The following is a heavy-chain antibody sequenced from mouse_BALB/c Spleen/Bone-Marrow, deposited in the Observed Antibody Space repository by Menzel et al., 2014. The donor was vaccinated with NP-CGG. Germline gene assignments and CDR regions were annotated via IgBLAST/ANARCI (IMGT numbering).Heavy chain of an antibody. CDR1: GHTFTDYW. J-gene: IGHJ3*01. V-gene: IGHV1-69*01. CDR2: IDTSDSYT. D-gene: IGHD2-14*01. Sequence: SGAELVMPGASVKMSCKASGHTFTDYWMHWVKQRPGQGLEWIGAIDTSDSYTSYNQKFKGKATLTVDESSSTAYMQPSSLTSEDSAVYYCARSDYRFDPLPYWGQGTLVTVSA. CDR3: ARSDYRFDPLPY.